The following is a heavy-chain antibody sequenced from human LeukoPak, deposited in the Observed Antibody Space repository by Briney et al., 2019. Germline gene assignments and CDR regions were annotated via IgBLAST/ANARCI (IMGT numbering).Heavy chain of an antibody. CDR2: IYYSGST. CDR1: GGSISSSSYS. J-gene: IGHJ4*02. D-gene: IGHD3-9*01. Sequence: PSETLSLTCTVSGGSISSSSYSWGWIRQPPGKGLEWIGSIYYSGSTYYNPSLKSRVTISVDTSKNQFSLKLSSVTAADTAVYYCARLDYDILTGYYTVGYWGQGTLVTVSS. CDR3: ARLDYDILTGYYTVGY. V-gene: IGHV4-39*01.